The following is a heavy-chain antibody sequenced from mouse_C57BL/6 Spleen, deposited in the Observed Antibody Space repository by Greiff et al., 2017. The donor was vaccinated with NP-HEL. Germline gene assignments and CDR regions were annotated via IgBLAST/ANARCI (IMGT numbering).Heavy chain of an antibody. CDR2: IWTGGGT. D-gene: IGHD3-2*02. CDR1: GFSLTSYA. CDR3: ARNEAQATGYAMDY. V-gene: IGHV2-9-1*01. J-gene: IGHJ4*01. Sequence: VKLMESGPGLVAPSQSLSITCTVSGFSLTSYAISWVRQPPGKGLEWLGVIWTGGGTNYNSALKSRLSISKDNSKSQVFLKMNSLQTDDTARYYCARNEAQATGYAMDYWGQGTSVTVSS.